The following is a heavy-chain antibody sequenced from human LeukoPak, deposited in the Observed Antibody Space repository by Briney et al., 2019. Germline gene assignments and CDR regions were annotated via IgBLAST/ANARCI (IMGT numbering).Heavy chain of an antibody. J-gene: IGHJ6*03. D-gene: IGHD2-2*01. V-gene: IGHV1-69*13. Sequence: ASVKVSCKASGGTFSSYAISWVRQAPGQGLEWMGGIIPIFGTANYAQKFQGRVTITADESTSTAYMELSSLRSEDTAVYYCAGVVVPAAMRDYYYYMDVWGKGTTVTVSS. CDR3: AGVVVPAAMRDYYYYMDV. CDR2: IIPIFGTA. CDR1: GGTFSSYA.